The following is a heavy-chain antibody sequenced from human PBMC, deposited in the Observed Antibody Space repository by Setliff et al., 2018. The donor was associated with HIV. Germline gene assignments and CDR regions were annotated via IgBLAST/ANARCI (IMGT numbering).Heavy chain of an antibody. CDR3: ATGSYSSVWYGFDY. D-gene: IGHD6-19*01. CDR2: IYEDGSTI. J-gene: IGHJ4*02. Sequence: GGSLRLSCAASGFTFSNYAMSWVRQAPGKGLEWVSVIYEDGSTIYYADSVKGRFTTSRDNAKNSLYLLMDSLGVEDTAVYYCATGSYSSVWYGFDYWGQGTLVTVSS. CDR1: GFTFSNYA. V-gene: IGHV3-23*03.